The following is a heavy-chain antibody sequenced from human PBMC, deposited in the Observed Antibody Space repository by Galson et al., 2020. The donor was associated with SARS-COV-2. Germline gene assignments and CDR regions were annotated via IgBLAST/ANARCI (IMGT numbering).Heavy chain of an antibody. Sequence: SETLSLTCTVSGDSIAISNSYWGWIRQPPGKGLEWIGSIYYSGSTSYNPSLKNRLTIPIDKSKNQFCLDLRSVTAADTAVYFCSSGVVATVRRAHFVDYWGQGSLVTVSS. J-gene: IGHJ4*02. CDR2: IYYSGST. CDR3: SSGVVATVRRAHFVDY. D-gene: IGHD3-3*01. V-gene: IGHV4-39*01. CDR1: GDSIAISNSY.